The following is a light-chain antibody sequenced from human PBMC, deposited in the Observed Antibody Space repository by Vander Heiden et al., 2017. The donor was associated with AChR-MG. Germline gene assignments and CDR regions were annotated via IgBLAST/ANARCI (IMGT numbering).Light chain of an antibody. V-gene: IGKV3-20*01. CDR1: QGVGSSS. Sequence: EIVLTQSPDTLSLSPGERVTLSCRASQGVGSSSLAWYQQKPGQAPRLLIYGASTRATGVPDSFSGSGSGTDFTLTISRLEPEDCAVYSCHQDDNAPLTFGGGTKVQIE. CDR3: HQDDNAPLT. CDR2: GAS. J-gene: IGKJ4*01.